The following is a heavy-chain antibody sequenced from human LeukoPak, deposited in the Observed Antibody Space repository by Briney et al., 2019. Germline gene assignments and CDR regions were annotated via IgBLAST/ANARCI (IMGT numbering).Heavy chain of an antibody. CDR2: ISTSSIYI. CDR3: RIAAAAHAFDI. D-gene: IGHD6-13*01. Sequence: GGSLRLSCAASGFTFSNYNMNWVRQAPGKGLEWVSSISTSSIYIYYADSVKGRFTISRDNARNSLYLQMNSLRAEDTAVYYCRIAAAAHAFDIWGQGTMVTVSS. V-gene: IGHV3-21*01. CDR1: GFTFSNYN. J-gene: IGHJ3*02.